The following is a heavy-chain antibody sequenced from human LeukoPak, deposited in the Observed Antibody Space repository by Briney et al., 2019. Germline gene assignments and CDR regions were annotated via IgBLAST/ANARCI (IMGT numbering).Heavy chain of an antibody. CDR2: ISGDNGNT. V-gene: IGHV1-18*01. J-gene: IGHJ3*02. D-gene: IGHD3-9*01. CDR1: GYTFINYG. Sequence: ASVKVSCKASGYTFINYGISWVRQAPGQGLEWMGWISGDNGNTNYAQKVQGRLTMTSATSTSTVYMELSSLRSEDTAVYYCARSAAYYNEADIWGQGTMVTVSS. CDR3: ARSAAYYNEADI.